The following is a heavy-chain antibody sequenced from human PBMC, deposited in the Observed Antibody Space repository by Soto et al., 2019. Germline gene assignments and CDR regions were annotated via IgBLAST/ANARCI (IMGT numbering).Heavy chain of an antibody. CDR1: RFTFSSYA. Sequence: GGSLRLSCVASRFTFSSYAMSWVRQAPGKGLEWVAVISGDGGTTYYAESVRGRFSISRDNSKNTLYLQMNSLRAEDTAVYYCARQMSSSASDAFDIWGQGTMVTVSS. J-gene: IGHJ3*02. CDR3: ARQMSSSASDAFDI. V-gene: IGHV3-23*01. D-gene: IGHD6-6*01. CDR2: ISGDGGTT.